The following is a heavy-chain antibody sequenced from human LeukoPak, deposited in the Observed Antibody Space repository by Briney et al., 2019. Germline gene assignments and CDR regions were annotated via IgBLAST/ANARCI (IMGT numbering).Heavy chain of an antibody. D-gene: IGHD4-17*01. Sequence: GGSLRLSCAASGFIFSSYGMHWVRQAPGKGLEWVAPIWSDGSKTNHADSVKGRFTISRDNSKNTLYLQMNSRRAEDTALYYCAMMNTLTLADCFDFWGQGTMVTVSS. J-gene: IGHJ3*01. CDR2: IWSDGSKT. CDR3: AMMNTLTLADCFDF. V-gene: IGHV3-33*03. CDR1: GFIFSSYG.